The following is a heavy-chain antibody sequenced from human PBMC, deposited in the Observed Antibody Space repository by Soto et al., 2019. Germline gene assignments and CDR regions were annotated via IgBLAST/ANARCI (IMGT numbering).Heavy chain of an antibody. V-gene: IGHV3-23*01. J-gene: IGHJ4*02. D-gene: IGHD3-3*01. CDR1: GFTFSGYA. CDR2: ISGSGGST. CDR3: AKDQGVFWSGYYVDY. Sequence: GGSLRLSCAASGFTFSGYAMSWVRQSPGKGLEWVSAISGSGGSTYYADSVKGRFTISRDNSKNTLYLQMNSLRAEDTAVYYCAKDQGVFWSGYYVDYWGQGTLVTVSS.